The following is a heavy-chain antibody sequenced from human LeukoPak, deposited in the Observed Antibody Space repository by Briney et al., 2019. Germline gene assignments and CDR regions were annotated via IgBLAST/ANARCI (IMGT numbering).Heavy chain of an antibody. J-gene: IGHJ4*02. Sequence: ASVKVSCKASGYTFTNHGISWVRQAPGQGLEWMGWISTYNGNTNYAQKLQGRVTMTRDTSTSTVYMELSSLRSEDTAVYYCATGGPRDYYDSSGYLDYWGQGTLVTVSS. D-gene: IGHD3-22*01. CDR3: ATGGPRDYYDSSGYLDY. V-gene: IGHV1-18*01. CDR2: ISTYNGNT. CDR1: GYTFTNHG.